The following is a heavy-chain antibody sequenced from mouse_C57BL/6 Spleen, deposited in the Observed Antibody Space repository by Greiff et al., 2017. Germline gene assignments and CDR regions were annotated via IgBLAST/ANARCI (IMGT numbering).Heavy chain of an antibody. CDR1: GYAFSSSW. CDR3: ARSIRCFDY. V-gene: IGHV1-82*01. J-gene: IGHJ2*01. Sequence: VQLQQSGPELVKPGASVKISCKASGYAFSSSWMNWVKQRPGKGLEWIGRIYPGDGDTNYNGKFKGKATLTADKSSSTAYMQLSSLTSEDSAVYFCARSIRCFDYWGQGTTLTVSS. CDR2: IYPGDGDT. D-gene: IGHD1-1*01.